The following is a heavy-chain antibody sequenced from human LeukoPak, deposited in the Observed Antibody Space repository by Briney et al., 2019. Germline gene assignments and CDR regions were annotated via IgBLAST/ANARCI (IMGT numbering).Heavy chain of an antibody. Sequence: SETLSLTCAVYGGSFSGYYWSWIRQPPGKGLEWIGSIYYSGSTYYNPSLKSRVTISVDTSKNQFSLKLSSVTAADTAVYYCAGFYGSGSYSLRYYYYGMDVWGQGTTVTVSS. V-gene: IGHV4-34*01. CDR1: GGSFSGYY. D-gene: IGHD3-10*01. CDR3: AGFYGSGSYSLRYYYYGMDV. J-gene: IGHJ6*02. CDR2: IYYSGST.